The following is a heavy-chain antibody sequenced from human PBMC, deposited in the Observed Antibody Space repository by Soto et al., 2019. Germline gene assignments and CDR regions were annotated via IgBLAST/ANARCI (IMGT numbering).Heavy chain of an antibody. Sequence: SVKVSCKASGFTFTSYAISWVRQAPGQGLEWMGRIIPILGIANYAQKFQGRVTITADKSTSTAYMELSSLRSEDTAVYYCERDDGGSYYYGMDVWGQGTTVTVSS. CDR2: IIPILGIA. CDR1: GFTFTSYA. V-gene: IGHV1-69*04. D-gene: IGHD1-26*01. CDR3: ERDDGGSYYYGMDV. J-gene: IGHJ6*02.